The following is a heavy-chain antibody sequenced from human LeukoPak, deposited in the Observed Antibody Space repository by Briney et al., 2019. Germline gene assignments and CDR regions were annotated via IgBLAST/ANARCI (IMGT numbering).Heavy chain of an antibody. Sequence: GGSLRLSCAASGFNFSSYSMGWVRQAPGKGLEWGSSISSSSSYIHYADSVKARFTISRDNAKNSLYLQMNSLRPEDTAVYYCARDTRLRPWGQGTLVTVSS. D-gene: IGHD3-16*01. CDR1: GFNFSSYS. V-gene: IGHV3-21*01. J-gene: IGHJ5*02. CDR3: ARDTRLRP. CDR2: ISSSSSYI.